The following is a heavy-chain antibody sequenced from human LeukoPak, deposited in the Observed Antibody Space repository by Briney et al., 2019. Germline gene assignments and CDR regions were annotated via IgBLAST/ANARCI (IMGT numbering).Heavy chain of an antibody. CDR3: ARGGNSGSYPDFDY. J-gene: IGHJ4*02. Sequence: PSETLSLTCTVSGGSISSYYWSWIRQPPGKGLEWIGYIYYSGSTNYNPSLKSRVTISVDTSKNQFSLKLSSVTAADTAVYYCARGGNSGSYPDFDYWAREPWSPSPQ. CDR1: GGSISSYY. CDR2: IYYSGST. D-gene: IGHD1-26*01. V-gene: IGHV4-59*01.